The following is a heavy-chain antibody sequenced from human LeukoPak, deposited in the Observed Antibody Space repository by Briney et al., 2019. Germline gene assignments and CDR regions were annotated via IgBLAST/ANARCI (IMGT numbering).Heavy chain of an antibody. Sequence: GGSLRLSCTASGFTFSSYGMHWVRQAPGKGLEWVAVIWYDGSNKYYADSVKGRFTISRDNSKNTLYLQMNSLRAEDTAVYYCARSGMTTVTTGPYYWGQGTLVTVSS. J-gene: IGHJ4*02. CDR2: IWYDGSNK. V-gene: IGHV3-33*01. CDR3: ARSGMTTVTTGPYY. D-gene: IGHD4-17*01. CDR1: GFTFSSYG.